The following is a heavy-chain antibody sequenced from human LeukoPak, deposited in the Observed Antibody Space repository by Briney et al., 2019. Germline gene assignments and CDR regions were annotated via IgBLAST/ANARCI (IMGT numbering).Heavy chain of an antibody. CDR1: GFRFSNYE. CDR3: AGRLSSDYYYMDV. V-gene: IGHV3-48*03. Sequence: GGSLRLSCAASGFRFSNYEMNWVRQAPGKGLEWVSRISSSGSIIFYADSVKGRFTISRDNAKNSLYLQMNSLRAEDTSVYYCAGRLSSDYYYMDVWGKGTTVTVS. CDR2: ISSSGSII. J-gene: IGHJ6*03.